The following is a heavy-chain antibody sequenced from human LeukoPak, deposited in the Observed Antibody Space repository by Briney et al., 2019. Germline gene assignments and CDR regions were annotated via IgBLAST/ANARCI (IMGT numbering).Heavy chain of an antibody. CDR3: AKDARSCTSSACYTVSTYYFDS. Sequence: GGSLRLSCAASGFTFSSYAMSWVRQVPGKGLEWVSVISGSGDSTHYADSVKGRFTISRDNSKNTLFLQMNGLTAEDTAVYYCAKDARSCTSSACYTVSTYYFDSWGQGTLVSVSS. D-gene: IGHD2-2*02. V-gene: IGHV3-23*01. CDR2: ISGSGDST. CDR1: GFTFSSYA. J-gene: IGHJ4*02.